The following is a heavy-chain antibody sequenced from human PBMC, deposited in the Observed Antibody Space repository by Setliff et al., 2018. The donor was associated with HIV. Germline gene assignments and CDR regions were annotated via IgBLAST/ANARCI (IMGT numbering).Heavy chain of an antibody. CDR3: ARNCGGDCSGDAFDI. J-gene: IGHJ3*02. CDR2: IYYSGST. Sequence: SETLSLTCSISGGSISSSAYYWSWIRQSPGEGLEWIGYIYYSGSTYYYPSLKSLVTISVDTSKNQFSLKLSSVTAADTAVYYCARNCGGDCSGDAFDIWGQGTMVTVSS. CDR1: GGSISSSAYY. D-gene: IGHD2-21*02. V-gene: IGHV4-31*01.